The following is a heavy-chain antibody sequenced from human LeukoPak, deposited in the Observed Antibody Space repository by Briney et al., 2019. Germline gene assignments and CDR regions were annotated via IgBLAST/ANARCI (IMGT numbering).Heavy chain of an antibody. CDR3: ARDASSGWYFGAPDYYYMDV. Sequence: ASVKVSCKASGYTFTSYGISWVRQAPGQGREWMGWISAYNGNTNYAQKLQGRVTMTTDTSTSTAYMELRSLRSDDTAVYYCARDASSGWYFGAPDYYYMDVWGKGTTVTVSS. CDR2: ISAYNGNT. V-gene: IGHV1-18*01. D-gene: IGHD6-19*01. J-gene: IGHJ6*03. CDR1: GYTFTSYG.